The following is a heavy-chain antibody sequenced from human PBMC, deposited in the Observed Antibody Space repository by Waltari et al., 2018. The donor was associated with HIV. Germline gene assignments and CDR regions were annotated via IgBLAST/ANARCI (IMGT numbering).Heavy chain of an antibody. CDR1: GFIFSNSW. Sequence: EVQLVESGGGLVQPGGSLRLSCAASGFIFSNSWLNWVRQAPGKGLEGVANSNQDGSEKYYVDSVKGRFTISRDNAKNSLYLQMNNLRAEDTAVYYCAGEMPTIIGDAFDIWGQGTMVTISS. V-gene: IGHV3-7*01. CDR3: AGEMPTIIGDAFDI. D-gene: IGHD3-16*02. J-gene: IGHJ3*02. CDR2: SNQDGSEK.